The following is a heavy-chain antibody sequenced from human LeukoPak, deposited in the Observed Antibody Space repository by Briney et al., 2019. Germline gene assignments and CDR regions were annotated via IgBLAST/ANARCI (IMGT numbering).Heavy chain of an antibody. CDR1: GYTFTNYA. V-gene: IGHV1-18*01. CDR3: ARDVGEGYCSGGSCSDY. Sequence: ASVKVSCKAPGYTFTNYAISRVREAPGQGLEWMGWISAYNDNTNYAQKFQGRVTMTTDTSTSTAYMELRSLRSDDTAVYYCARDVGEGYCSGGSCSDYWGQGTLVTVSS. J-gene: IGHJ4*02. D-gene: IGHD2-15*01. CDR2: ISAYNDNT.